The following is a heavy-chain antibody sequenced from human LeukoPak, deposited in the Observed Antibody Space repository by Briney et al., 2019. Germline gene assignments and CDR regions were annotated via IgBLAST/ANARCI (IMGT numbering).Heavy chain of an antibody. CDR1: GYTFTAYY. CDR3: ARSEIYGDYGGLDF. Sequence: ASVKVSCKASGYTFTAYYMHWVRQAPGQGLEWMGWINPNSGGTNYAQKFQGRVTMTRDTSMSTAYMELSSLRSEDTAIFYCARSEIYGDYGGLDFWGQGTLVTVSS. CDR2: INPNSGGT. D-gene: IGHD4-17*01. J-gene: IGHJ4*02. V-gene: IGHV1-2*02.